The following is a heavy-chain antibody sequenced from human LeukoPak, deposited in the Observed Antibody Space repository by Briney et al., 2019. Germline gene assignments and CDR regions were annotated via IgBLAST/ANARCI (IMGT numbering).Heavy chain of an antibody. Sequence: TSETLSLTCTVSGGSISSYYWSWIRQPPGKGLEWIGYIYYSGSTNYNPSLQSRVTISVDTSRNQFSLKLSSVTAADTAVYYCARLGQYYYYGMDVWGQGTTVTVSS. CDR2: IYYSGST. J-gene: IGHJ6*02. CDR1: GGSISSYY. V-gene: IGHV4-59*12. CDR3: ARLGQYYYYGMDV.